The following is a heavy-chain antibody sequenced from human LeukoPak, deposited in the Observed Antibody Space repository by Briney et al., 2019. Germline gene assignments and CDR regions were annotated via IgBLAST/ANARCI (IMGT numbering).Heavy chain of an antibody. CDR2: ISYDGSNK. CDR1: GFTFSSHA. Sequence: GGSLRLPCAASGFTFSSHAMHWVRQAPGKGLEWVGVISYDGSNKYYGDSAKGRFTITRDNSKNTLYVQMNSLRVEDTAVYYCARNPGGTLVVVTAVDYWGQGTLVTVSS. V-gene: IGHV3-30-3*01. D-gene: IGHD2-21*02. CDR3: ARNPGGTLVVVTAVDY. J-gene: IGHJ4*02.